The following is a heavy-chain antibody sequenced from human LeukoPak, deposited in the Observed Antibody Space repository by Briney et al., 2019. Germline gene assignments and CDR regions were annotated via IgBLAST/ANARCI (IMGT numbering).Heavy chain of an antibody. V-gene: IGHV3-30*02. J-gene: IGHJ4*02. CDR2: IRYDGSNK. CDR1: GITFSNYG. Sequence: PGGSLRLSCTASGITFSNYGMHWVRQAPGKGLEWVAFIRYDGSNKYYADSVKGRFTISRDNSKNTLYLQMNSLRAEDTAVYYCARDIQMDGRMDYWGQGTLVTVSS. CDR3: ARDIQMDGRMDY. D-gene: IGHD5-24*01.